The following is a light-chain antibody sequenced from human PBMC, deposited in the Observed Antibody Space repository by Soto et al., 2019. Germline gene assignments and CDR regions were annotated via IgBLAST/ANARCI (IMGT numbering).Light chain of an antibody. CDR1: QSVSSSN. V-gene: IGKV3-20*01. J-gene: IGKJ4*01. CDR2: GAS. Sequence: EIVLTQSPGTLSLSPGERATLSCRASQSVSSSNLAWYQQRPGQAPRLLIYGASSRATGIPDRFSGSGSGTDFTLTISRLEPEDFAIYYCQQYGISPNTFGGGTKVEIK. CDR3: QQYGISPNT.